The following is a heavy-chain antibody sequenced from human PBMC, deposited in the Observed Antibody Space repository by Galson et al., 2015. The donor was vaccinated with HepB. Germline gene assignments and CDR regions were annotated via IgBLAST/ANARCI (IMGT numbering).Heavy chain of an antibody. Sequence: SLRLSCAASGITFSGSAMHWVRQASGKGLEWLGRIRTKPNDYATTYAASGKGRVAISRDDSKNTAYLQMNSLKTEDTAVYYCSTHASIGWFPYDYWGQGTLVTVSS. D-gene: IGHD6-19*01. J-gene: IGHJ4*02. V-gene: IGHV3-73*01. CDR2: IRTKPNDYAT. CDR1: GITFSGSA. CDR3: STHASIGWFPYDY.